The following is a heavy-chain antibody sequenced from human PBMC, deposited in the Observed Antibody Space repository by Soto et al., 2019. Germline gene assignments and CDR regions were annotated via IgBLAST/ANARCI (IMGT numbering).Heavy chain of an antibody. CDR3: AKETAIVGEPCLDY. CDR2: INGGGEGT. J-gene: IGHJ4*02. CDR1: GFTFRNYA. D-gene: IGHD1-26*01. V-gene: IGHV3-23*01. Sequence: GGSLRLSCAASGFTFRNYAMSWVRQAPGKGLEWVSGINGGGEGTFYADSGRGRFTISRDNSKNTGYVEMKSLRAEDTAVYYCAKETAIVGEPCLDYWGQGTLVTVSS.